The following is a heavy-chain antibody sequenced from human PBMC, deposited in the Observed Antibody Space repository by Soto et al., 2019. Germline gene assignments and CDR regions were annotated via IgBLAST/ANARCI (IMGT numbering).Heavy chain of an antibody. CDR3: ARESISWTGGRNGMDV. J-gene: IGHJ6*02. V-gene: IGHV3-11*05. CDR1: GFTFSDYY. CDR2: ISSSSSYT. Sequence: QVQLVESGGGLVKPGGSLRLSCAASGFTFSDYYMSWIRQAPGKGLEWLSYISSSSSYTNYADSVKGQFTISRDNTKNSLSLQMNSLRAEDTAVYYCARESISWTGGRNGMDVWGQGTTVTVSS. D-gene: IGHD3-16*01.